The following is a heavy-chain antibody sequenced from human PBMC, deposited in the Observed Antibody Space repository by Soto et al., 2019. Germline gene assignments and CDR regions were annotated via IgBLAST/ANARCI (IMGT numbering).Heavy chain of an antibody. CDR1: GFTFSDYY. Sequence: PGGSLRLSCAGSGFTFSDYYMTWIRQAPGKGLEWVSYINTLSSAIYYADSVKGRFTISRDNAKNSLYLQMNSLRAEDTAVYYCARRLQWQLRPLDSWGRGTLV. CDR3: ARRLQWQLRPLDS. V-gene: IGHV3-11*01. D-gene: IGHD6-19*01. CDR2: INTLSSAI. J-gene: IGHJ4*02.